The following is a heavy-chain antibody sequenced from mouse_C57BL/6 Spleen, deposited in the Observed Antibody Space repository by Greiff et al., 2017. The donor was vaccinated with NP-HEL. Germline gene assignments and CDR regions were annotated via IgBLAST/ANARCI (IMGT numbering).Heavy chain of an antibody. CDR3: AGKGPSGYGSSYGYFDV. Sequence: QVHVKQSGAELMKPGASVKLSCKATGYTFTGYWIEWVKQRPGHGLEWIGEILPGSGSTNYNEKFKGKAQFTADTSSNTAYMQHSSLTTEDSAIYYCAGKGPSGYGSSYGYFDVWGTGTTVTVSS. CDR2: ILPGSGST. J-gene: IGHJ1*03. V-gene: IGHV1-9*01. D-gene: IGHD1-1*01. CDR1: GYTFTGYW.